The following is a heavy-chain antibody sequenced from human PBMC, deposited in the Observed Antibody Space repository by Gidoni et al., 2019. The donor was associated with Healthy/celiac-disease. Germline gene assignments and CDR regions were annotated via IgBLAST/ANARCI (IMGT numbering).Heavy chain of an antibody. CDR1: GGSISSGDYY. CDR3: ARVAITMVRGVKDYYYGMDV. Sequence: QVQLPESDPGLVKPSQTLSLTCTVSGGSISSGDYYWSWIRQPPGKGLEWIGYIYYSGSTYYNPSLKSRVTISVDTSKNQFSLKLSSVTAADTAVYYCARVAITMVRGVKDYYYGMDVWGQGTTVTVSS. CDR2: IYYSGST. D-gene: IGHD3-10*01. V-gene: IGHV4-30-4*01. J-gene: IGHJ6*02.